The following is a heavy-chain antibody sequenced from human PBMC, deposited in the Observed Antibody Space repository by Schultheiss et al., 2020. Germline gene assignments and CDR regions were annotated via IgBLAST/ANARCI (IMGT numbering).Heavy chain of an antibody. V-gene: IGHV1-18*01. CDR3: ARGHSPLAVAGRGDFQH. CDR1: GYTFTSYG. D-gene: IGHD6-19*01. CDR2: ISAYNGNT. J-gene: IGHJ1*01. Sequence: ASVKVSCKASGYTFTSYGISWVRQAPGQGLEWMGWISAYNGNTNYAQKLQGRVTMTTDTSTSTAYMELRSLRSDDTAVYYCARGHSPLAVAGRGDFQHWGQGTLVTVSS.